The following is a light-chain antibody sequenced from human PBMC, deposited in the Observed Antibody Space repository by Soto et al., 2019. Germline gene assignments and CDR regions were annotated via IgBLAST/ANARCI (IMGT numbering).Light chain of an antibody. CDR3: QQYGSSPWT. V-gene: IGKV3-20*01. J-gene: IGKJ1*01. CDR2: GAS. CDR1: QIVSSSY. Sequence: ILLTQSPGTLSFSPGERATLSCRASQIVSSSYLAWYQQKPGQAPRLLIYGASSRATGIPDRFSGSGSGTDFTLTISRLEPEDFAVYYCQQYGSSPWTFGQGTKVDIK.